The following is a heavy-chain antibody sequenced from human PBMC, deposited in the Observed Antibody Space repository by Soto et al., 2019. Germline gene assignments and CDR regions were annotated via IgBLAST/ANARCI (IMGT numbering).Heavy chain of an antibody. V-gene: IGHV1-69*12. CDR3: ARTRVVDSSGWYGYYFDY. J-gene: IGHJ4*02. Sequence: QVQLVQSGAEVKKPGSSVKVSCKASGGTFSSYAISWVRQAPGQGLEWMGGIIPIFGTANYAQKFQGRVTITADESTRTASMELSSLRSEDTAVYYCARTRVVDSSGWYGYYFDYWGQGTLVTVSS. CDR1: GGTFSSYA. D-gene: IGHD6-19*01. CDR2: IIPIFGTA.